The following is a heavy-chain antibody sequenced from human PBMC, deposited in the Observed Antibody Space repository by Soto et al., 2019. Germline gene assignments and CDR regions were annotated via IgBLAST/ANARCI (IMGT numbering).Heavy chain of an antibody. V-gene: IGHV3-30*18. CDR2: ISHDATTT. J-gene: IGHJ4*02. CDR1: GFTFNEHG. Sequence: QVQLVESGGGVVQPGKSLRLSCAASGFTFNEHGIHWVRQSQGKGLEWLAVISHDATTTYYADSVKGRFTISRDNSKNTVFLQMNSLRTEDTAVYYCTKDRVDTALSFDCWGQGTLVTVSS. D-gene: IGHD5-18*01. CDR3: TKDRVDTALSFDC.